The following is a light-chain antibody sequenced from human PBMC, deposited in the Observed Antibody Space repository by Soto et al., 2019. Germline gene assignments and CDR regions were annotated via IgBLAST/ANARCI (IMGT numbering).Light chain of an antibody. CDR1: QSIGDS. Sequence: DIQMSQSPSTLSASVGVRVTITCRASQSIGDSLAWYQHKPVKAPYLLISDVSSLERGVPSRFSGSGSGTEFTLTISSMQPDDFATFYCQQYNGYSRTFGQGTKVDIK. CDR2: DVS. CDR3: QQYNGYSRT. J-gene: IGKJ1*01. V-gene: IGKV1-5*01.